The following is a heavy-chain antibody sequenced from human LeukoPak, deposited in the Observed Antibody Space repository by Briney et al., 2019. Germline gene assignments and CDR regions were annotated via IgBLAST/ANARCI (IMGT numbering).Heavy chain of an antibody. V-gene: IGHV3-66*01. CDR1: GFTVSNNY. CDR3: AREPQVSY. D-gene: IGHD6-6*01. Sequence: GGSLRLSCSASGFTVSNNYMSWVRQAPGKGLEWVSIIYSGGSTYYADSVRGRFTISRDNSKNTLYLQMNSLRAEDTAVYYCAREPQVSYWGRGALVTVSS. J-gene: IGHJ4*02. CDR2: IYSGGST.